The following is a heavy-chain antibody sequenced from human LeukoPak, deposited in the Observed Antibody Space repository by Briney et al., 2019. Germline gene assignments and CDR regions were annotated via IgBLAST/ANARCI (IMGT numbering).Heavy chain of an antibody. V-gene: IGHV6-1*01. CDR1: GDSVSSNSAA. J-gene: IGHJ6*03. CDR3: ARGDSGYDYGADYYYMDV. CDR2: TYYRSKWYN. Sequence: SLTLSLTCAISGDSVSSNSAAWNWIRQSPSRGLEWLGRTYYRSKWYNDYAVSVISRITINPDTSKNQFSLQLNSVTPEDTAVYYCARGDSGYDYGADYYYMDVWGKGTTVTISS. D-gene: IGHD5-12*01.